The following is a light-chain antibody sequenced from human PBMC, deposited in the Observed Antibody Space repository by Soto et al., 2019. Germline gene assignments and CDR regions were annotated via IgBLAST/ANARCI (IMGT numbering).Light chain of an antibody. CDR2: GNS. V-gene: IGLV1-40*01. J-gene: IGLJ1*01. CDR1: SSNIGAGYD. Sequence: QSVLTQPPSVSGAPGQRVTISCTGSSSNIGAGYDVHWYQQLPGTAPKLLIYGNSSRPSGVPDRFSGSKSGTSASLAITGLQAEDEADYYCAAWDDSLNGYVFGTGTKVTVL. CDR3: AAWDDSLNGYV.